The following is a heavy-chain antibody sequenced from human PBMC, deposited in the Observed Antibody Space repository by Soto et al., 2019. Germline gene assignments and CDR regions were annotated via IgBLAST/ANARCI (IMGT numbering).Heavy chain of an antibody. CDR1: GFTFADYA. CDR3: AKDSTSGVRGSNYMDV. V-gene: IGHV3-9*01. D-gene: IGHD3-10*01. J-gene: IGHJ6*03. Sequence: GGSLRLSCAASGFTFADYAMHWVRQVPGKGLEWVSGITLKTGSITYADSVKGRFTISRDNAKNSLYLQMSSLRPEDTALYYCAKDSTSGVRGSNYMDVWGKGTTVTVSS. CDR2: ITLKTGSI.